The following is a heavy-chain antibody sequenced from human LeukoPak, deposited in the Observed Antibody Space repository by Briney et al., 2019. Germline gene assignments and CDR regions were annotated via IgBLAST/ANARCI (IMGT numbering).Heavy chain of an antibody. D-gene: IGHD6-19*01. Sequence: PGGSLRLSCAASGFTFSSYSLNWVRQAPGKGLEWVSSISSSSSYIYYEDSVKVRFTIFRANAKNSLYLQMNSLRAEDTAVYYCARVSVAYTVLDAFDIWGQGTMVTVSS. V-gene: IGHV3-21*01. CDR3: ARVSVAYTVLDAFDI. J-gene: IGHJ3*02. CDR1: GFTFSSYS. CDR2: ISSSSSYI.